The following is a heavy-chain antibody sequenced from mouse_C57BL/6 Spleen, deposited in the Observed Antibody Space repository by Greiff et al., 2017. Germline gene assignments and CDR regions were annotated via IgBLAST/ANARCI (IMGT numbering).Heavy chain of an antibody. CDR1: GYSFTGYY. CDR2: INPSTGGT. CDR3: ARGYGNYLYYFDY. D-gene: IGHD2-10*02. J-gene: IGHJ2*01. Sequence: VQLQQSGPELVKPGASVKISCKASGYSFTGYYMNWVKQSPEKSLEWIGEINPSTGGTTYNQKFKAKATLTVDKSSSTAYMQLKSLTSEDSAVYYCARGYGNYLYYFDYWGQGTTLTVSS. V-gene: IGHV1-42*01.